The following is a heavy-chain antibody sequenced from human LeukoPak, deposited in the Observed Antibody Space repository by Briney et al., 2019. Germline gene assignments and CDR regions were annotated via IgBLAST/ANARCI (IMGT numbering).Heavy chain of an antibody. D-gene: IGHD3-22*01. CDR2: INPNSGGT. V-gene: IGHV1-2*02. Sequence: GASVKVSCKASGYTFTGYYMHWVRQAPGQGLEWMGWINPNSGGTNYAQKFQGRVTMTRDTSISTAYMELSRLRSDDTAVYYCARDRTPTYYYDSSGPQDGMDVWGQGTTVTVSS. CDR3: ARDRTPTYYYDSSGPQDGMDV. CDR1: GYTFTGYY. J-gene: IGHJ6*02.